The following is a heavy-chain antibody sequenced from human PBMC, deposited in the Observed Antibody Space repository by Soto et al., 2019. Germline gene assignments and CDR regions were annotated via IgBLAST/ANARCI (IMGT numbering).Heavy chain of an antibody. CDR3: ASWMGDILTGSLS. CDR1: GCSISSGGYY. D-gene: IGHD3-9*01. V-gene: IGHV4-31*03. J-gene: IGHJ5*02. CDR2: IYHSGTT. Sequence: SETLSLTSPVSGCSISSGGYYWSWIRQHPGKGLEWIGYIYHSGTTYYNPSLKSRVTISVDTSKNQFSLKLTSVTAADTAVYYCASWMGDILTGSLSWGQGTLVTVSS.